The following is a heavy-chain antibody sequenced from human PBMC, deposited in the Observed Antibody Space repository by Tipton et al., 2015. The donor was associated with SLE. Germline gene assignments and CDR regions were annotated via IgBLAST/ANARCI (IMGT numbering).Heavy chain of an antibody. J-gene: IGHJ3*02. CDR1: GGSINTGGYY. Sequence: TLSLTCTVSGGSINTGGYYWSWIRQHPGKGLGWIGYIYYSWTTYYNPSLQSRVSISVDTSKNQFSLKLSSVTAADTAVYYCARDADYGGNPPWYAFDIWGQGTMVTVPS. D-gene: IGHD4-23*01. CDR2: IYYSWTT. V-gene: IGHV4-31*03. CDR3: ARDADYGGNPPWYAFDI.